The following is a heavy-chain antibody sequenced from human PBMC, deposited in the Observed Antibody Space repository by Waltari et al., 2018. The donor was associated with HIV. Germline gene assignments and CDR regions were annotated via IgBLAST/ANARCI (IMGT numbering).Heavy chain of an antibody. V-gene: IGHV1-69*08. D-gene: IGHD3-16*01. CDR2: IIPMSNTP. J-gene: IGHJ4*02. CDR1: GGAFSSYT. CDR3: ASARETMGVDFDS. Sequence: QAQLVQSGAEVKKPGSSVKVSCKASGGAFSSYTINWVRKAPGQGLEWLGRIIPMSNTPNNAQKFQGRVTITADKSTSTAYMELTSLRSDDTAVYYCASARETMGVDFDSWGLGTLVTVSS.